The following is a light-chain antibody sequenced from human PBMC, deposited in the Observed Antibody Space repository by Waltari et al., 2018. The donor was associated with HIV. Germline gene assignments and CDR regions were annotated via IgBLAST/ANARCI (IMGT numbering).Light chain of an antibody. CDR3: QSYDSSLSGYV. J-gene: IGLJ1*01. Sequence: QSVLTQPPSVSGAPGQRVTISSPGRYSNIAAAFDVNWYQQLPRTAPKLLIYATTNRPSGVPDRFSGSKSGTSASLAITGLQAEDEADYYCQSYDSSLSGYVFATGTRVTVL. CDR1: YSNIAAAFD. V-gene: IGLV1-40*01. CDR2: ATT.